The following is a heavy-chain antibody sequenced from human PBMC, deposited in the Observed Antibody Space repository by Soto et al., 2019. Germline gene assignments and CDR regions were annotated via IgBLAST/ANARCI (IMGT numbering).Heavy chain of an antibody. J-gene: IGHJ3*01. CDR2: IKEDGSEK. CDR3: ARDDYGDPVPSDV. Sequence: EVQLVESGGGLVQPGGSLRLSCATSGFTFSSFWMSWVRQAPGKGLEWVANIKEDGSEKYYVDSVKGRFTISRDNAKKLVYLQLNSLRAEDSDLYYCARDDYGDPVPSDVWGQGTMVTVSS. D-gene: IGHD4-17*01. V-gene: IGHV3-7*01. CDR1: GFTFSSFW.